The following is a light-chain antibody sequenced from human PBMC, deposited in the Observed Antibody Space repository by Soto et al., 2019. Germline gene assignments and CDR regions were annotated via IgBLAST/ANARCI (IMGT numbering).Light chain of an antibody. CDR3: GSWDSSLSAYV. CDR2: DDN. Sequence: QSVLTQPPSVSAAPGQKVTISCSGSSSNIGGNSVSWYQQLPGAAPKLLIYDDNKRPSGIPDRFSGSKSGTSATRGITGFQTGGEADYYCGSWDSSLSAYVFGTGTKVT. J-gene: IGLJ1*01. V-gene: IGLV1-51*01. CDR1: SSNIGGNS.